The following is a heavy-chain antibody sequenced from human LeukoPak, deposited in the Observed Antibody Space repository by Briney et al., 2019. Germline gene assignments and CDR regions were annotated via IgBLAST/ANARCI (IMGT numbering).Heavy chain of an antibody. CDR3: ARNIVGPRQVDY. J-gene: IGHJ4*02. V-gene: IGHV4-59*01. D-gene: IGHD1-26*01. Sequence: SETLSLTCTVSGGSISSYYWSWIRQPPGKGLEWIGYIYHSGTTNYNPSLKSRVTISVDTSKSQLSLKLSSVTAADTAIYYCARNIVGPRQVDYWGQGTLVTVPS. CDR2: IYHSGTT. CDR1: GGSISSYY.